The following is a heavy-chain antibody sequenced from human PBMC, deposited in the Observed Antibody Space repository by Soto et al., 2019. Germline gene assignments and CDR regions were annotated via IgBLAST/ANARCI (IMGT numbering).Heavy chain of an antibody. J-gene: IGHJ1*01. Sequence: PSETLSLTCAVSGASISSNNWWSWVRQPPGKGLEWIGEISHSGSTTYNPSLKSRVTISLDKSKNQFSLKLSSVTAADTAVYYCARGGSSSWLRIFHQWGQGTLVTVSS. CDR3: ARGGSSSWLRIFHQ. CDR1: GASISSNNW. CDR2: ISHSGST. V-gene: IGHV4-4*02. D-gene: IGHD6-13*01.